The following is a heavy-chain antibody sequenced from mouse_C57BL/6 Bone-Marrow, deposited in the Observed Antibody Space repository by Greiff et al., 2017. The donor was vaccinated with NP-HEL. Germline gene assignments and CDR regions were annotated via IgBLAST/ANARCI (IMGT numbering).Heavy chain of an antibody. CDR3: ARGIYYGNWNY. CDR2: INPYNGDT. Sequence: EVQLQQSGPELVKPGDSVKISCKASGYSFTGYFMNWVMQSHGKSLEWIGRINPYNGDTFYNQKFKGKATLTVDKSSSTAHMELRSLTSEDSAVXYCARGIYYGNWNYWGQGTTLTVSS. D-gene: IGHD2-1*01. CDR1: GYSFTGYF. V-gene: IGHV1-20*01. J-gene: IGHJ2*01.